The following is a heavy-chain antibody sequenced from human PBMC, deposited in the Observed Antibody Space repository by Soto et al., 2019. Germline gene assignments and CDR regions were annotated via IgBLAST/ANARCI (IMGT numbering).Heavy chain of an antibody. CDR2: IIPMLTVT. J-gene: IGHJ3*02. CDR3: SIGSWSAETFDI. V-gene: IGHV1-69*02. CDR1: GGTFNTYT. Sequence: QVHLVQSGAEVKTPGSSVKVSCKAAGGTFNTYTLIWVRQAPGHGLEWMGRIIPMLTVTNSAQKFQGRVTLTADKSTGTAFMELTSLRSDDTAIYYCSIGSWSAETFDIXGXGTXVTVXS. D-gene: IGHD2-2*01.